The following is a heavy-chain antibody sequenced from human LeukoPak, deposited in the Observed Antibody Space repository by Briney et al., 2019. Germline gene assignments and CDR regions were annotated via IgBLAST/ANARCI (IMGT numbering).Heavy chain of an antibody. CDR2: IKSKTDGGTT. CDR3: TREAVMPVAPVKIGTSDRPLYEYYGLDV. D-gene: IGHD1/OR15-1a*01. J-gene: IGHJ6*02. CDR1: GFTFSNAW. Sequence: GGSLRLSCAASGFTFSNAWMSWVRQAPGKGLEWVGRIKSKTDGGTTDYAAPVKGRFTISRDDSKNTLYLQMNSLKTEDTAVYYCTREAVMPVAPVKIGTSDRPLYEYYGLDVWGQGTTVTVS. V-gene: IGHV3-15*01.